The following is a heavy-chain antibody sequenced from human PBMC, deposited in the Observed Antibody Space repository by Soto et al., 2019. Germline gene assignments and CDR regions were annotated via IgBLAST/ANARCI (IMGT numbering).Heavy chain of an antibody. CDR3: VSVVEAAHRHPDFDS. Sequence: PSETLSLTCDVSGGSIDNSHSFGGWVRQPPGSGLEFLGSVYYSGGTYYNPSLKSRVTVSVDTSKSQVSLRVRSVTVAQTDMYYCVSVVEAAHRHPDFDSSGQAIVVTGCS. D-gene: IGHD2-21*01. CDR1: GGSIDNSHSF. V-gene: IGHV4-39*01. CDR2: VYYSGGT. J-gene: IGHJ4*02.